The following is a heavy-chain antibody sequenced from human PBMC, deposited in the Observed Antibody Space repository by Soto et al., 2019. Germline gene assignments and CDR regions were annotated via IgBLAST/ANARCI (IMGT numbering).Heavy chain of an antibody. Sequence: GGSLRLSSAASGFTFSNYAVSWVRQSPGRGLEWVASISDRGGSTKYADSVNGRFTISRDNSRNTLFLQMDTLRAEDTAVYYCARLPYSYVSLYFFDFWGQGTLVTVSS. D-gene: IGHD5-18*01. J-gene: IGHJ4*02. CDR1: GFTFSNYA. CDR3: ARLPYSYVSLYFFDF. V-gene: IGHV3-23*01. CDR2: ISDRGGST.